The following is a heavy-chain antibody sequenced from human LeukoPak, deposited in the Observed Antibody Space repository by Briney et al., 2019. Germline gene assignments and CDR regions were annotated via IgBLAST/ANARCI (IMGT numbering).Heavy chain of an antibody. V-gene: IGHV3-23*01. Sequence: PGGSLRLSCAASGFTFSSYAMSWVRQAPGKGLEWVSAISGSGGSTYYADSVKGRFNISRDTSENTLYLQTNSQRAEDTAVYYCAKSPKGRGSYPNWFDPWGQGTLVTVSS. CDR2: ISGSGGST. CDR3: AKSPKGRGSYPNWFDP. J-gene: IGHJ5*02. CDR1: GFTFSSYA. D-gene: IGHD1-26*01.